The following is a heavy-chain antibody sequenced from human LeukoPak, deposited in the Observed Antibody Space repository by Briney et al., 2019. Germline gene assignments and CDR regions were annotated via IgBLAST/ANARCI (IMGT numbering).Heavy chain of an antibody. CDR3: ASFHDSSGYYHLDY. CDR2: IIPIFGTA. V-gene: IGHV1-69*13. CDR1: GGTFSSYA. Sequence: ASVKVSCKASGGTFSSYAISWVRQAPGQGLEWMGGIIPIFGTANYAQKFQGRVTITADESTSTAYMELSSLGSEDTAVYYCASFHDSSGYYHLDYWGQGTLVTVSS. D-gene: IGHD3-22*01. J-gene: IGHJ4*02.